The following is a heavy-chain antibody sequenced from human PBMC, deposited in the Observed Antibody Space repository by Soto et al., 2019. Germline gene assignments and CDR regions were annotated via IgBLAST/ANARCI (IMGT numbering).Heavy chain of an antibody. CDR3: ARQVYAVYLGGKWFDP. CDR2: ISHDGHA. D-gene: IGHD4-17*01. CDR1: GDSISDTRYY. J-gene: IGHJ5*02. Sequence: KPSETLSLTCSVLGDSISDTRYYWGWIRKSPEKGLEWIGSISHDGHAYYNPSLKSRVTLFADTSRNQFSMKMKSVTVADTALYFCARQVYAVYLGGKWFDPSGELALVPV. V-gene: IGHV4-39*01.